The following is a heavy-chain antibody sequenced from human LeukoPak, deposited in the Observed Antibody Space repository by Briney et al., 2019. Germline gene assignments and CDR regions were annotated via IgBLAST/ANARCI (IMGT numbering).Heavy chain of an antibody. J-gene: IGHJ4*02. CDR3: ASRSGWYEVTFDY. V-gene: IGHV4-39*07. D-gene: IGHD6-19*01. Sequence: SETLSLTCTVSGDSISSSSYYWGWIRQPPGKGLEWIGSIYYSGSTYYNPSLKSRVTISVDTSKNQFSLKLSSVTAADTAVYYCASRSGWYEVTFDYWGQGTLVTVSS. CDR2: IYYSGST. CDR1: GDSISSSSYY.